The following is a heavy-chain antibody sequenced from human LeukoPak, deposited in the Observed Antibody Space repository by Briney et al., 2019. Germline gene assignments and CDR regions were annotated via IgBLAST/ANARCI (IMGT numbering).Heavy chain of an antibody. Sequence: ASVKVSCKASGYSFTSHYMHWVRQAPGQGLEWMGWINPNSGGTNYAQKFQGRVTMTRDTSLSTAYMELNSLTFDDTAIYYCAREDTYGEYRPFDFGGRGAPVTVSS. V-gene: IGHV1-2*02. CDR2: INPNSGGT. J-gene: IGHJ4*02. D-gene: IGHD5-18*01. CDR3: AREDTYGEYRPFDF. CDR1: GYSFTSHY.